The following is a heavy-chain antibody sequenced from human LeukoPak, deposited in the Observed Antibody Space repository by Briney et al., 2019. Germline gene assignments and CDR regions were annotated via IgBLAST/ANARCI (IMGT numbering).Heavy chain of an antibody. Sequence: GGSLRLSCTASGFIFSNHGMNWVRQAPGKGLEWISYISSTSTDIYYLDSVKGRFTISRDNAKNSLYLQMNSLRAEDTAIYYCARRGPYFDYWGQGTLVTVSS. V-gene: IGHV3-21*05. D-gene: IGHD3-10*01. CDR2: ISSTSTDI. CDR1: GFIFSNHG. J-gene: IGHJ4*02. CDR3: ARRGPYFDY.